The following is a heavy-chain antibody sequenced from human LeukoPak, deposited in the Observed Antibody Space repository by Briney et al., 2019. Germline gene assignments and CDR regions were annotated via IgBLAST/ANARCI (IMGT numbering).Heavy chain of an antibody. CDR3: ARDGERELQYAFDI. Sequence: GASVKVSCKASGGTFSSYAISWVRQAPGQGLEWMGRIIPILGIANYAQKFQGRVTITADKSTSTAYMGLSSLRSEDTAVYYCARDGERELQYAFDIWGQGTMVTVSS. J-gene: IGHJ3*02. CDR2: IIPILGIA. CDR1: GGTFSSYA. V-gene: IGHV1-69*04. D-gene: IGHD3-10*01.